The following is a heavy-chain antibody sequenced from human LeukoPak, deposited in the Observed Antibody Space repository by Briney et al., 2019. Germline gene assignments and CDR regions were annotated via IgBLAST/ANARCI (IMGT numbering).Heavy chain of an antibody. CDR1: GGSISTDN. Sequence: SETLSLTCTVSGGSISTDNWNWIRQPAGKGLEWIGRVYNSGNTNYNPSLKSRVTTSIDTSRNQFSLRLTSVTAADTAVYYCARDVDSGYTSCYSPLDVWGQGTTVTVSS. CDR3: ARDVDSGYTSCYSPLDV. J-gene: IGHJ6*02. V-gene: IGHV4-4*07. CDR2: VYNSGNT. D-gene: IGHD2-2*01.